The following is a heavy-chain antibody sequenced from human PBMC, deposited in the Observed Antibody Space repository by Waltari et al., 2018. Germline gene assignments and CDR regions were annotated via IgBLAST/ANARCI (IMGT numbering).Heavy chain of an antibody. Sequence: QVQLVQSGAEAKKPGSSVKVSCKSSGGTFANYALSWVRQAPGQGVELKGGIIPMFNTSNYAQKFRDRVTITKDESTTTAFMELSGLRFDDTAIYYCARTLPPDNKSWHYYFGMDVWGQGTTVTVSS. CDR1: GGTFANYA. J-gene: IGHJ6*02. CDR2: IIPMFNTS. D-gene: IGHD1-1*01. CDR3: ARTLPPDNKSWHYYFGMDV. V-gene: IGHV1-69*05.